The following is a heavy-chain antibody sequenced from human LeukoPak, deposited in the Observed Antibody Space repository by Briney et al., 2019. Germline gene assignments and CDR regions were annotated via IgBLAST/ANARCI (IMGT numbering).Heavy chain of an antibody. CDR2: VNGDGSST. Sequence: GGSLRLSXAASGFTFSDYYMSWIRQAPGKGLMWVSRVNGDGSSTVYADSVKGRFTISRDNAKNTLYLQMNSLRAEDTAVYYCTRDLSPAHFWGQGTLVTVSS. V-gene: IGHV3-74*01. D-gene: IGHD2/OR15-2a*01. CDR3: TRDLSPAHF. J-gene: IGHJ4*02. CDR1: GFTFSDYY.